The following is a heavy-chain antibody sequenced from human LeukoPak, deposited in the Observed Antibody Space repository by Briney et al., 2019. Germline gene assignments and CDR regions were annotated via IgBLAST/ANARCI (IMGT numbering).Heavy chain of an antibody. CDR3: ATHLLMGGYSYGFGY. V-gene: IGHV3-9*01. D-gene: IGHD5-18*01. CDR2: ISWNSGSI. CDR1: GFTFDDYA. Sequence: PGGSLRLSCAASGFTFDDYAMHWVRQAPGKGVEWVSGISWNSGSIGYADSVKGRFTISRDNAKNSLYLQMNSLRAEDTALYYCATHLLMGGYSYGFGYWGQGTLVTVSS. J-gene: IGHJ4*02.